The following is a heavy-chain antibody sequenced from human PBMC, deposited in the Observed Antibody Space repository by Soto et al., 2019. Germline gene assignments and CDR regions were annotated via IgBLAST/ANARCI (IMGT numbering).Heavy chain of an antibody. CDR2: IYYSGST. D-gene: IGHD5-18*01. V-gene: IGHV4-59*01. J-gene: IGHJ4*02. CDR1: GGSISSYY. Sequence: SETLSLTCTVSGGSISSYYWSWIRQPPGKGLEWIGYIYYSGSTNYNPSLKSRVTISVDTSKNQFSLKLSSVTAADTAVYYCARDLYSYRYGFFDYWGQGTLVTSPQ. CDR3: ARDLYSYRYGFFDY.